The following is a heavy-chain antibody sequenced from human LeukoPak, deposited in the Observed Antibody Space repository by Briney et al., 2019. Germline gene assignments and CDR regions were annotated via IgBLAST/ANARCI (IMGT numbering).Heavy chain of an antibody. V-gene: IGHV4-34*01. Sequence: KPSETLSLTCAVYGGSFSGYYWSWIRQPPGKGLEWIGEINHSGSTNYNPSLKSRVTISVDTSKNQFSLKLSSVTAADTAVYYCARVPLDYYDSSGYYYGRLVGAFDIWGQGTMVTVSS. D-gene: IGHD3-22*01. CDR1: GGSFSGYY. CDR3: ARVPLDYYDSSGYYYGRLVGAFDI. CDR2: INHSGST. J-gene: IGHJ3*02.